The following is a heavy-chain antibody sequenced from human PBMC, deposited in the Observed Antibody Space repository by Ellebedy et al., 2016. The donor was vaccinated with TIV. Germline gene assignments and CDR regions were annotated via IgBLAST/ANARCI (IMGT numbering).Heavy chain of an antibody. D-gene: IGHD1-1*01. V-gene: IGHV1-18*04. Sequence: ASVKVSCXASGYTFTSYGISWARQAPGQGLEWMGWISAYNGNTNYAQKLQGRVTMTTDTSTSTAYMELRSLRSDDTAVYYCASGTYYYYGMDVWGQGTTVTVSS. CDR3: ASGTYYYYGMDV. CDR2: ISAYNGNT. CDR1: GYTFTSYG. J-gene: IGHJ6*02.